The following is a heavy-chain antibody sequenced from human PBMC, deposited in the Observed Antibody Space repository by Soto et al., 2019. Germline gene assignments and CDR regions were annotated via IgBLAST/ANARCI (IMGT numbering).Heavy chain of an antibody. Sequence: SETLSLTCAVYAGSFSHYYWNWIRQSPGKGLGWIGKIKHSGSSNYNPSLRSRVSISVDMSKNQFSLRLTSVTAADTAVYYCARGGSSDWQVALDIWGQGTMVTVSS. J-gene: IGHJ3*02. CDR1: AGSFSHYY. CDR2: IKHSGSS. CDR3: ARGGSSDWQVALDI. V-gene: IGHV4-34*01. D-gene: IGHD6-19*01.